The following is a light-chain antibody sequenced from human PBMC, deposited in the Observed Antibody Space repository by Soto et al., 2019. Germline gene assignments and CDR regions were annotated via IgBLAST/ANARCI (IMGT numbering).Light chain of an antibody. J-gene: IGLJ1*01. CDR3: SSYTSGSTPCV. V-gene: IGLV2-14*01. CDR2: EVS. CDR1: SSDVGGYDY. Sequence: QSVLTQPASVSGSPGQSITISCTGTSSDVGGYDYVSWYQLHPGKAPKLMVFEVSNRPSGVSNRFSGSKSGNTASLTISGLQADDEADYYCSSYTSGSTPCVFGTGTKVTVL.